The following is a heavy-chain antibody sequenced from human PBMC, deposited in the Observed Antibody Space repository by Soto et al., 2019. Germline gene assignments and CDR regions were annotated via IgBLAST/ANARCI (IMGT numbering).Heavy chain of an antibody. CDR2: ISAYNGNT. Sequence: ASVKVSCKASGYTFTSYGISWVRQAPGQGLEWMGWISAYNGNTNYAQKLQGRVTMTTDTSTSTAYMELRSLRSDDTAVYYCARVPTVWVTMESAFDSWGQGTMVSVSS. J-gene: IGHJ3*02. CDR1: GYTFTSYG. D-gene: IGHD4-17*01. CDR3: ARVPTVWVTMESAFDS. V-gene: IGHV1-18*01.